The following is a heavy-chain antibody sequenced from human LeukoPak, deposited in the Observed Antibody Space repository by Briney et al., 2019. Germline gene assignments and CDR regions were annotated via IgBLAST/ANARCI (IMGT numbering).Heavy chain of an antibody. Sequence: ASVKVSCKASGGTFTGYYMHWVRQAPGQGLEWMGWINPNSGGTNYAQKFQGWVTMTRDTSISTAYMELSRLRSDDTAVYYCARGPSPGIAAAGTLWRLQAEYFQHWGQGTLVTVSS. CDR2: INPNSGGT. CDR1: GGTFTGYY. V-gene: IGHV1-2*04. D-gene: IGHD6-13*01. J-gene: IGHJ1*01. CDR3: ARGPSPGIAAAGTLWRLQAEYFQH.